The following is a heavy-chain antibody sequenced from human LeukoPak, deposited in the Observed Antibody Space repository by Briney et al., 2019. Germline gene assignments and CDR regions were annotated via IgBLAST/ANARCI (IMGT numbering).Heavy chain of an antibody. V-gene: IGHV3-74*01. Sequence: GESLKISCAASGFTFSSYWMHWVRQAPGKGLVWVSRINSDGSSTSYADSVKGRFTISRDNAKNTLYLQMNSLRAEDTAVYYCARGRLQLYGLFVYWGQGTLVTVSS. CDR1: GFTFSSYW. D-gene: IGHD5-24*01. CDR3: ARGRLQLYGLFVY. CDR2: INSDGSST. J-gene: IGHJ4*02.